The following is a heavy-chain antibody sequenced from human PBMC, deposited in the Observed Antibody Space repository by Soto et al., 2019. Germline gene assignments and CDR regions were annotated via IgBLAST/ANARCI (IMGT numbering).Heavy chain of an antibody. D-gene: IGHD2-21*02. CDR2: IYESGNT. CDR3: ARAPAIAHWYFDL. Sequence: QLQLQESGSGLVKPSQTLSLTCAVSGGSISSGGAISSNSYSWNWIRQPPGKGLEWIGSIYESGNTYYGPSLKSRVSISVDRSKNQFSLTLSSVTAADTAVYYCARAPAIAHWYFDLWGRGTLATVSS. CDR1: GGSISSGGAISSNSYS. J-gene: IGHJ2*01. V-gene: IGHV4-30-2*01.